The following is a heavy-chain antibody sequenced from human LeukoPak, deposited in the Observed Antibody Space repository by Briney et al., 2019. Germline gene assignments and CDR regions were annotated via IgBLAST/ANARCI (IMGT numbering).Heavy chain of an antibody. V-gene: IGHV3-30*18. CDR2: ISYDGSNK. Sequence: GGSLRLSCAASGFTFSSYGMHWVRQAPGKGLEWVAVISYDGSNKYYADSVKGRFTISRDNSKNTLYLQMNSLRAEDTAVYYCAKHQVAEQLARNWFDPWGQGTLVTVSS. J-gene: IGHJ5*02. CDR1: GFTFSSYG. D-gene: IGHD6-6*01. CDR3: AKHQVAEQLARNWFDP.